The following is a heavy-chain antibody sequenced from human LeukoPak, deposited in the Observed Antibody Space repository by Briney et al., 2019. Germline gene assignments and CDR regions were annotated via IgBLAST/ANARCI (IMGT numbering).Heavy chain of an antibody. CDR1: GGSISSSTYY. CDR3: ARRGASSNWFDP. V-gene: IGHV4-39*01. J-gene: IGHJ5*02. CDR2: IYNSGNT. D-gene: IGHD1-26*01. Sequence: SETLSLACTVSGGSISSSTYYWGWIRQPPGKGLEWIGNIYNSGNTYYSPSLKSRVTISVDPSKNQFSLKLTSVTAADTAVYYCARRGASSNWFDPWGQGTLVTVSS.